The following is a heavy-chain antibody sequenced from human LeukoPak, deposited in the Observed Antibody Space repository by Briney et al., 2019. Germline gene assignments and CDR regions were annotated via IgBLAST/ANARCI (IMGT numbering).Heavy chain of an antibody. CDR1: GFPISSGFS. J-gene: IGHJ5*02. D-gene: IGHD3-16*01. CDR2: ISYSATT. CDR3: ARVGAIPGIDP. V-gene: IGHV4-38-2*01. Sequence: PSDTLSLTCAVFGFPISSGFSWAWIRQSPGRGLEWIASISYSATTYYKPSLESQLFISADTSNNQFSVRLTSVTAADTAVYYCARVGAIPGIDPWGQGILVTVSS.